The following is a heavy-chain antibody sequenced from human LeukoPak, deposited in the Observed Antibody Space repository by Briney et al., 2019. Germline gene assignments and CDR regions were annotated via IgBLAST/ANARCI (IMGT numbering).Heavy chain of an antibody. D-gene: IGHD6-6*01. CDR3: AGALARLSWFDP. J-gene: IGHJ5*02. CDR2: IYTSGST. V-gene: IGHV4-4*07. CDR1: GGSISSYY. Sequence: SETLSLTCTVSGGSISSYYWSWIRQPAGKGLEWIGRIYTSGSTNYNPSLKSRVTMSVDTSKNQFSLRLRSVTAADTAVYYCAGALARLSWFDPWGQGTLVTVSS.